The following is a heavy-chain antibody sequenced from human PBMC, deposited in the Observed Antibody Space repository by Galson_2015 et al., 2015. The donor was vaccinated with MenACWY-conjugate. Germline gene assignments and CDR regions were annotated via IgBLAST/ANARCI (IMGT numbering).Heavy chain of an antibody. CDR3: ASPAQTYTSGSMYYFDY. D-gene: IGHD3-10*01. CDR1: GFTFSSYA. J-gene: IGHJ4*02. Sequence: SLRLSCAASGFTFSSYAISWVRQAPGKGLEWVSSITGGRGSTYYADSVKGRFTISRDNSRNTLYLQVNSLRDEDTAVYYCASPAQTYTSGSMYYFDYWGRGTLVTVSS. CDR2: ITGGRGST. V-gene: IGHV3-23*01.